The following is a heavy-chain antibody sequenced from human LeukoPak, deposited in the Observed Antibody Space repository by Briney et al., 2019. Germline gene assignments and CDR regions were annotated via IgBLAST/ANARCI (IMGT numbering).Heavy chain of an antibody. CDR3: ACIEMATNPARDY. V-gene: IGHV4-59*12. J-gene: IGHJ4*02. D-gene: IGHD5-24*01. Sequence: SETLSLTCTVSGGSISSYYWSWIRQPPGKGPEWIGYIYYSGSTNYNPSLKSRVTISVDTSKNQFSLKLSSVTAADTAVYYCACIEMATNPARDYWGQGTLVTVSS. CDR1: GGSISSYY. CDR2: IYYSGST.